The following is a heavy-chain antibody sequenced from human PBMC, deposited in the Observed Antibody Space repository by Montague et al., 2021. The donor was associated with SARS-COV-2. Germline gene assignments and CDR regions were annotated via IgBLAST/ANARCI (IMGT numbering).Heavy chain of an antibody. CDR3: ARQLPSCCSTNKCYPYYFDV. D-gene: IGHD2-2*01. J-gene: IGHJ4*02. CDR1: GGSISSPDYY. V-gene: IGHV4-39*01. CDR2: ISYAGRT. Sequence: SETLSLTCTVSGGSISSPDYYWGWIRQSPGKGLDWIGSISYAGRTYYNPSLRSRVSFSMDTSKNHFSLSLNSVTAADTAVYFCARQLPSCCSTNKCYPYYFDVWGQGALVTVSS.